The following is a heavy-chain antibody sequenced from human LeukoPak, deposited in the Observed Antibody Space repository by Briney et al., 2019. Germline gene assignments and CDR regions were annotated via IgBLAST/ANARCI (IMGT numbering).Heavy chain of an antibody. CDR1: GDSISSNSYY. CDR3: ASPWFGELSPHYYYYGMDV. V-gene: IGHV4-39*07. D-gene: IGHD3-10*01. Sequence: SETLSLTCTISGDSISSNSYYWGWIRQPPGKGLEWIGSIYYSGSTYYNPSLKSRVTISVDTSKNQFSLKLSSVTAADTAVYYCASPWFGELSPHYYYYGMDVWGQGTTVTVSS. CDR2: IYYSGST. J-gene: IGHJ6*02.